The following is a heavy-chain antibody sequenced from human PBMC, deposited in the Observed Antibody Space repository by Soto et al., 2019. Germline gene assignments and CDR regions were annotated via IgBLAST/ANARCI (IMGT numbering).Heavy chain of an antibody. CDR3: ARDRGYYGSWSYEYYYYGMDV. Sequence: SVKVSCKASGGTFSSYAISWVRQAPGQGLEWMGGIIPIFGTANYAQKFQGRVTITADESTSTAYMELSSLRSEDTAVYYCARDRGYYGSWSYEYYYYGMDVSGQGTTLTLSS. D-gene: IGHD3-10*01. J-gene: IGHJ6*02. V-gene: IGHV1-69*13. CDR2: IIPIFGTA. CDR1: GGTFSSYA.